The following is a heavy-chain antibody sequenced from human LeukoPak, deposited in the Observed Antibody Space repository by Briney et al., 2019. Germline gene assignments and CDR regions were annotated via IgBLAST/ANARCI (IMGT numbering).Heavy chain of an antibody. CDR1: GYTFTSYG. Sequence: ASVKVSCKASGYTFTSYGISWVRQAPGQGLEWMGWISAYNGNTNYAQKLQGRVTMTTDTSTSTAYMELRSLRSDDTAVYYCARVGSCSSTSCYDDYDSFDGYYSGRCYPWGQGTVL. V-gene: IGHV1-18*01. CDR2: ISAYNGNT. J-gene: IGHJ5*02. CDR3: ARVGSCSSTSCYDDYDSFDGYYSGRCYP. D-gene: IGHD2-2*01.